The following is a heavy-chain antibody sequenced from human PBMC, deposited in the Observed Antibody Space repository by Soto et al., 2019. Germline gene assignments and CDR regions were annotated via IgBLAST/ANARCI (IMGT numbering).Heavy chain of an antibody. V-gene: IGHV1-18*04. D-gene: IGHD6-6*01. Sequence: ASVEVSCKXSGYTFSSYGINWVRQAPGQGLEWMGWISAYNGNTRHLQKVQGRLTMTTDTSTNSAHMELRSLTSDDTAVYYCARGPPSWAMLVDCVGDYWGQGPPVTVSS. CDR3: ARGPPSWAMLVDCVGDY. CDR1: GYTFSSYG. CDR2: ISAYNGNT. J-gene: IGHJ4*02.